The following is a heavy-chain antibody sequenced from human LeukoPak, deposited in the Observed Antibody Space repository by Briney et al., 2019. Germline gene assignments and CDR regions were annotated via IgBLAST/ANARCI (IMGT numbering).Heavy chain of an antibody. CDR3: ARRRYNWNDAYYFDY. CDR2: ISSRSTYT. Sequence: LGGSLRLSCAASGFTFSDYYMSWIRQAPGKELEGVSYISSRSTYTNYADSVKGRFTISRDNAKNSLYLQMNSLRAEDTAMYYCARRRYNWNDAYYFDYWGQGTLVTVSS. V-gene: IGHV3-11*03. D-gene: IGHD1-20*01. CDR1: GFTFSDYY. J-gene: IGHJ4*02.